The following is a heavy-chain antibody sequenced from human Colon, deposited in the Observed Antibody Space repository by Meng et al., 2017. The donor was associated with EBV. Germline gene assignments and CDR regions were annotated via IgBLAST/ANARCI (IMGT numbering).Heavy chain of an antibody. D-gene: IGHD3-16*01. CDR2: ITVGGGYK. V-gene: IGHV3-23*04. CDR3: ALVGGCNDYYCGAFDF. Sequence: EVDSVGSGGGLSLPVGAVAFSWAAVGFTFMNYATSWVRQVPGKGLEWVSSITVGGGYKYSADSVKGRFTISRDNSKKTLFLQMNSLRAEDTALYYCALVGGCNDYYCGAFDFWGQGTMVTVSS. J-gene: IGHJ3*01. CDR1: GFTFMNYA.